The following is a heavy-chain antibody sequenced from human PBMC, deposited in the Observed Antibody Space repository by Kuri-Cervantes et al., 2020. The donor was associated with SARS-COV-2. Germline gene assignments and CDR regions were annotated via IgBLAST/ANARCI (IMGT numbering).Heavy chain of an antibody. V-gene: IGHV3-11*01. Sequence: GASLKICSAASGFTFSDYNMSWSRPAPGKGLGWVSYISSIGSTIYYADSVKGRFTIPKNNAKNSLYLQMNSLSAEDTAVYYCASGYSSGRRAFDIWGQGTMVTVSS. CDR1: GFTFSDYN. D-gene: IGHD6-19*01. CDR2: ISSIGSTI. CDR3: ASGYSSGRRAFDI. J-gene: IGHJ3*02.